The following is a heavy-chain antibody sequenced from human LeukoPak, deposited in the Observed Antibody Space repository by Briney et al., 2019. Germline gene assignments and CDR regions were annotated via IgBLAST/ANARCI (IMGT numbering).Heavy chain of an antibody. D-gene: IGHD5-12*01. Sequence: GGSLRLSCAASGFTFSSYGMHWVRQAPGKGLEWVAVIWYDGSNKYYADSVKGRFTTSRDNSKNTLYLQMNSLRAEDTAVYYCARAGYSGYVGSYYFDYWGQGTLVTVSS. CDR3: ARAGYSGYVGSYYFDY. J-gene: IGHJ4*02. V-gene: IGHV3-33*01. CDR1: GFTFSSYG. CDR2: IWYDGSNK.